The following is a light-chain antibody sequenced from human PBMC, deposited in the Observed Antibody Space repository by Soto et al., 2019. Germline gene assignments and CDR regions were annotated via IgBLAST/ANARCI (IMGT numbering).Light chain of an antibody. V-gene: IGKV3D-20*01. CDR1: QSVNSDY. CDR2: DAS. J-gene: IGKJ4*01. CDR3: QQFGGSSLT. Sequence: EIVLTQSPATLSLSPGETATLSCGASQSVNSDYLAWYQQKPGLAPRLLIYDASNRATGIPDRFSGSGSGTDFTLTISRLETEDFAVYCCQQFGGSSLTFGGGTKVEVK.